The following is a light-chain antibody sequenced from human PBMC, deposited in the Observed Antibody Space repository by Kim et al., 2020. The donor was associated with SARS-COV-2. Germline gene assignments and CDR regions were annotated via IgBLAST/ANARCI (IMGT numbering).Light chain of an antibody. CDR3: SSYTSSSTVV. J-gene: IGLJ2*01. CDR2: DVS. CDR1: SRDVGRYNY. Sequence: GQSFTSSGTGTSRDVGRYNYVSWYQHHAGTAPKLMIYDVSSRPSGVYNRFSGCKSGNTASLTISGLQAEDEADYYCSSYTSSSTVVFGGGTKVTVL. V-gene: IGLV2-14*03.